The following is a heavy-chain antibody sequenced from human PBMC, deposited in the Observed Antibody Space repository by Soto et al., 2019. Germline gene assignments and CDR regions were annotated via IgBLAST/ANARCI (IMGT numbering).Heavy chain of an antibody. J-gene: IGHJ6*03. CDR1: GFTFDDYA. D-gene: IGHD6-6*01. V-gene: IGHV3-9*01. Sequence: EVQLVESGGGLVQPGRSLRLSCAASGFTFDDYAMHCVRQAPGKGLEWVSGISCNSGSIGYADSVKGRLTISRDNAKNSLYLQVNSLRAEDTALYYCAKDSVSSSCQFYYYMAVWGKGTTVTVS. CDR3: AKDSVSSSCQFYYYMAV. CDR2: ISCNSGSI.